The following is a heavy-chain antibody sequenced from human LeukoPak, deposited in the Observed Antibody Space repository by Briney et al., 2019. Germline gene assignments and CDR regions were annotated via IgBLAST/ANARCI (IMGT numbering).Heavy chain of an antibody. V-gene: IGHV3-23*01. J-gene: IGHJ4*02. CDR2: ISPGGGLT. CDR1: GFPFSIYG. CDR3: AKSGLNRFDY. Sequence: GGSLRLSCAGSGFPFSIYGMNWVRQAPGKGLEWVSGISPGGGLTYYADSVKGRFTISRDDSKNTLYLQMNSLRAEDTAIYYCAKSGLNRFDYWGQGTLVTVSS. D-gene: IGHD2-15*01.